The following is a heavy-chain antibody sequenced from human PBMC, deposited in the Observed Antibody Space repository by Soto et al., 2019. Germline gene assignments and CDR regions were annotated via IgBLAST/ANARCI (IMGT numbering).Heavy chain of an antibody. V-gene: IGHV3-33*01. CDR3: ASSRLVVRGVMVPEYYYYGMDV. Sequence: GGSLRLSCAASGFTFSSYGMHWVRQAPGKGLEWVAVIWYDGSNKYYADSVKGRFTISRDNSKNTLYLQMNSLRAEDTAVYYCASSRLVVRGVMVPEYYYYGMDVWGQGTTVTVSS. CDR2: IWYDGSNK. D-gene: IGHD3-10*01. J-gene: IGHJ6*02. CDR1: GFTFSSYG.